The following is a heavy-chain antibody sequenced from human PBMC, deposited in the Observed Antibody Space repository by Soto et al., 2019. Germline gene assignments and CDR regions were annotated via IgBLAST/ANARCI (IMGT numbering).Heavy chain of an antibody. V-gene: IGHV3-30*01. CDR1: GFPFGDLA. CDR3: AREASVAALNWFGP. D-gene: IGHD6-6*01. Sequence: GGSLGLCCAASGFPFGDLARHWLRQGPGTGLEWVGVISHDGSDEFYADSVKGRFSVSRDNSKNTVYLQMDSLTPEDTGVYYCAREASVAALNWFGPWGQGTPVTVSS. J-gene: IGHJ5*02. CDR2: ISHDGSDE.